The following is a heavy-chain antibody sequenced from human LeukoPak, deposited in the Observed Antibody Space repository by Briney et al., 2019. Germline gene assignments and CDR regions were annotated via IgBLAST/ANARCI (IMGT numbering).Heavy chain of an antibody. J-gene: IGHJ5*02. CDR2: ISAYNGNT. CDR3: AGALPNLGGGYWFDP. Sequence: ASVKVSCKASGYTFTSYGISWVRQAPGRGLEWMGWISAYNGNTNYAQKLQGRVTMTTDTSTSTAYMELRSLRSDDTAVYYCAGALPNLGGGYWFDPWGQGTLVTVSS. V-gene: IGHV1-18*01. CDR1: GYTFTSYG. D-gene: IGHD2-21*01.